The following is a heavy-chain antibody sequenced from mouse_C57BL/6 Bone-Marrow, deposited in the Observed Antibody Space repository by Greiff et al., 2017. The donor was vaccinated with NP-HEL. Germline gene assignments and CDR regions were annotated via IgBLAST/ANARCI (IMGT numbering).Heavy chain of an antibody. J-gene: IGHJ2*01. Sequence: VQLQQSGAELVRPGASVKLSCTASGFNFKDYYMHWVQQRPEQGLEWIGWIDPENGDTEYASKFQGQATITADTSSNTTYLQLSSLTSEDTAVYYCTAGAYWGRGTALTVSS. CDR2: IDPENGDT. CDR1: GFNFKDYY. CDR3: TAGAY. V-gene: IGHV14-4*01.